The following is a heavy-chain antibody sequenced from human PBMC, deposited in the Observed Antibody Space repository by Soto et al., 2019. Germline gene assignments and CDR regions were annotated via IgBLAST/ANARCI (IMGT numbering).Heavy chain of an antibody. CDR2: ISWNSNSI. V-gene: IGHV3-9*01. D-gene: IGHD1-1*01. CDR3: ARLTGYYGMDV. J-gene: IGHJ6*02. CDR1: GFTFDDYV. Sequence: LRLSCAASGFTFDDYVMYWVRQAPGKGLEWVSGISWNSNSIDYADSVKGRFTVSRDNAKNSLFLQMNSLRAEDTALYYCARLTGYYGMDVWGQGTTVTVSS.